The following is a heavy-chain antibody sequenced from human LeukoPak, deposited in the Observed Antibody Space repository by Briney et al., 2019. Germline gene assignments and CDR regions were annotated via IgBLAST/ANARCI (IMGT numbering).Heavy chain of an antibody. V-gene: IGHV3-48*03. Sequence: GGSLRLSCAASGFSFSSYEMNWVRQAPGKGLEWVSYISSSGRTIYYADSVKGRFTISRDNAENSLYLQMNSLRAEDTAVYYCVRREGFFYYFDYWGQGTLVTVSS. CDR1: GFSFSSYE. J-gene: IGHJ4*02. CDR3: VRREGFFYYFDY. D-gene: IGHD1-26*01. CDR2: ISSSGRTI.